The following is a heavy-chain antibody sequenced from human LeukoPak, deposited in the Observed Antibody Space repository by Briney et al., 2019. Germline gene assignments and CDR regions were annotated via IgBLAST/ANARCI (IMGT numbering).Heavy chain of an antibody. V-gene: IGHV4-39*01. CDR2: IYYSGNT. D-gene: IGHD6-13*01. CDR3: ARLPSSSWLNWFDP. J-gene: IGHJ5*02. Sequence: SETLSLTCTVSGGSISSSSYYWGWIPQPPGKGLEWIGSIYYSGNTYYNPSLKSRVTVSVDTSKNQFSLKLNSVTAADTAVYYCARLPSSSWLNWFDPWGQGTLVTVSS. CDR1: GGSISSSSYY.